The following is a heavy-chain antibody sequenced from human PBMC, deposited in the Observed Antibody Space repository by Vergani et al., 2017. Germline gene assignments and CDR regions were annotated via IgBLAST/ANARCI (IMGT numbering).Heavy chain of an antibody. D-gene: IGHD2/OR15-2a*01. CDR1: GGSMSGYY. CDR2: IYTSSGNT. CDR3: ARDGDVLSLDI. Sequence: QVRLQESGPGLVKPSETLSLTCSVSGGSMSGYYWSWIRLPAGKGLEWIGRIYTSSGNTNYNPSLKSRVSISLDKSKNQFSLRLTSVTAADTAVYFCARDGDVLSLDIWGQGTTVTVSS. J-gene: IGHJ6*02. V-gene: IGHV4-4*07.